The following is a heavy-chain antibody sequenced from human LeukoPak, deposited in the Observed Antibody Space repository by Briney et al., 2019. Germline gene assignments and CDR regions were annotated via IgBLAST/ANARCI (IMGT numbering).Heavy chain of an antibody. CDR3: ARDQPGYCSSTSCYQYYYYYYGMDV. J-gene: IGHJ6*02. D-gene: IGHD2-2*01. Sequence: PGRSLRLSCAASGFTFSSYAMHWVRQAPGKGLEWVAVISYDGSNKYYADSVKGRFTISRDNSKNTLYLQMNSLRAEDTAVYYCARDQPGYCSSTSCYQYYYYYYGMDVWGQGTTVTVSS. V-gene: IGHV3-30-3*01. CDR2: ISYDGSNK. CDR1: GFTFSSYA.